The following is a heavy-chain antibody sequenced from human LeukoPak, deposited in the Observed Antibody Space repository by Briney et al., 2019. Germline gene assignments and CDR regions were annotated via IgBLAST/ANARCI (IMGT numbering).Heavy chain of an antibody. D-gene: IGHD3-16*01. CDR2: IYSGGST. V-gene: IGHV3-53*01. Sequence: PGGSLRLSCAGSGFTFSRWWMSWVRQPPGKGLEWVSVIYSGGSTAYADSVKGRFTISRDISKNTVYRQMNSLRVDDTAVYYCARDAVTDYWGQGTLVTVSS. CDR1: GFTFSRWW. J-gene: IGHJ4*02. CDR3: ARDAVTDY.